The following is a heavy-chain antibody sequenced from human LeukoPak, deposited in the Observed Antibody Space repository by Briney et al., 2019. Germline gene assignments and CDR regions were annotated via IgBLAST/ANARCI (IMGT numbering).Heavy chain of an antibody. Sequence: GGSLRLSCAASGFTFSSYWMHWVRQAPGKGLVWVSRINTDGSSTTYADSVKGRFTISRDSAKNTLYLQMNSLRAEDTAVYYCAKDPRRMARLITFGGGRPYYFDYWGQGTLVTVSS. CDR2: INTDGSST. CDR1: GFTFSSYW. V-gene: IGHV3-74*01. J-gene: IGHJ4*02. D-gene: IGHD3-16*01. CDR3: AKDPRRMARLITFGGGRPYYFDY.